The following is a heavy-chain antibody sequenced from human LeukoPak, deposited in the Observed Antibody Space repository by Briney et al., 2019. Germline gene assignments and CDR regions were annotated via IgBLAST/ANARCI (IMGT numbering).Heavy chain of an antibody. CDR2: IYYSVRT. V-gene: IGHV4-59*11. D-gene: IGHD5-24*01. Sequence: SETLSLTCSVSGASISSHYWSWIRQPPGKGLEWNGYIYYSVRTNYNPSLKSRVTISVDMPNNQFSLKMSSVTAADTAVYYCARTGDGYNYYNYYYMDVWGKGTTVTVTS. J-gene: IGHJ6*03. CDR1: GASISSHY. CDR3: ARTGDGYNYYNYYYMDV.